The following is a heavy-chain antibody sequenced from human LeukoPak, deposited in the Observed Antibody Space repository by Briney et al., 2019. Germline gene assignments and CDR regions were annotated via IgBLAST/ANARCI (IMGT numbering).Heavy chain of an antibody. Sequence: ASVKVSCKASGYTFTNYGINWVRQAPGQGLEWMGWISAYYGNTNYAQKLQGRVTMTTDTSTSTAYMELRSLRSDDTGVYYCARDLRGYCSSSSCPILFWGQGTMVTVSS. D-gene: IGHD2-2*01. V-gene: IGHV1-18*01. J-gene: IGHJ3*01. CDR2: ISAYYGNT. CDR3: ARDLRGYCSSSSCPILF. CDR1: GYTFTNYG.